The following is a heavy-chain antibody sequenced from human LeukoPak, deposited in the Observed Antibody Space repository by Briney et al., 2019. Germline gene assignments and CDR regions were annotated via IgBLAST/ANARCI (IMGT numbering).Heavy chain of an antibody. V-gene: IGHV4-59*12. J-gene: IGHJ5*02. CDR3: ARESDRYCSSTSCPNWYDP. D-gene: IGHD2-2*01. Sequence: SETLSLTCTVSGGSISSYYWSWIRQPPGKGLEWIGYIYYSGSTNYNPSLKSRVTISVDTSKNQFSLKLSSVTAADTALYYCARESDRYCSSTSCPNWYDPWGQGTLVTVSS. CDR1: GGSISSYY. CDR2: IYYSGST.